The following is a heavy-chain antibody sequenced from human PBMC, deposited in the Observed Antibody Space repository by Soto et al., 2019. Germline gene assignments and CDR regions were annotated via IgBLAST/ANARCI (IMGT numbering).Heavy chain of an antibody. CDR3: ARDHGSSGWRVSRGMDV. J-gene: IGHJ6*02. Sequence: GGSLRLSCAASGFTFSSYGMHWVRQAPGKGLEWVAVIWYDGSNKYYADSVKGRFTISRDNSKNTLYLQMNSLRAEDTAVYYCARDHGSSGWRVSRGMDVWGQGTTVTVSS. D-gene: IGHD6-19*01. CDR1: GFTFSSYG. V-gene: IGHV3-33*01. CDR2: IWYDGSNK.